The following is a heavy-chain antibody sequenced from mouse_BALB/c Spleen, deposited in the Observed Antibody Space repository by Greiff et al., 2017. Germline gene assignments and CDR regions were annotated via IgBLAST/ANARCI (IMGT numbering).Heavy chain of an antibody. Sequence: EVMLVESGGGLVKPGGSLKLSCAASGFTFSSYTMSWVRQTPEKRLEWVATISSGGSYTYYPDSVKGRFTISRDNAKNTLYLQMSSLKSEDTAMYYCTREDYDGSSFFDDWGQGTTVTVSS. V-gene: IGHV5-6-4*01. CDR3: TREDYDGSSFFDD. CDR2: ISSGGSYT. D-gene: IGHD1-1*01. CDR1: GFTFSSYT. J-gene: IGHJ2*01.